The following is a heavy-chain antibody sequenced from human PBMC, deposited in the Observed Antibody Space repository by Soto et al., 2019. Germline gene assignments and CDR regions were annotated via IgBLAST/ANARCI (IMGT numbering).Heavy chain of an antibody. CDR3: AKGGGIAAAPPIDY. V-gene: IGHV3-74*01. CDR1: GFRFSSFW. D-gene: IGHD6-13*01. J-gene: IGHJ4*02. CDR2: VNNDGSST. Sequence: PGGSLRLSCAASGFRFSSFWMHWVRQAPGKGLEWVSRVNNDGSSTNYADSVKGRFTIPRDNSKNTLYLKMNSLRAEDTAVYYCAKGGGIAAAPPIDYWGQGTLVTVSS.